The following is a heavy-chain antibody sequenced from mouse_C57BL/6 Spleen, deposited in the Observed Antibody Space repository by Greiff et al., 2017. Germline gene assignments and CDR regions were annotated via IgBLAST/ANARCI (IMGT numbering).Heavy chain of an antibody. CDR2: INPNYGTT. CDR3: ARREWGNYENYAMDY. Sequence: VQLKQSGPELVKPGASVKISCKASGYSFTDYNMNWVKQSNGKSLEWIGVINPNYGTTSYNQKFKGKATLTVDQSSSTAYMQLNSLTSEDSAVYYCARREWGNYENYAMDYWGQGTSVTVSS. V-gene: IGHV1-39*01. D-gene: IGHD2-1*01. CDR1: GYSFTDYN. J-gene: IGHJ4*01.